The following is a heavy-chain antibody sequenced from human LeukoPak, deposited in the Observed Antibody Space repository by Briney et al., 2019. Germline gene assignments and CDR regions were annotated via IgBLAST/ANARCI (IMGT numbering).Heavy chain of an antibody. Sequence: ASVKVSCKVSGYTFTGYYMHWVRQAPGQGLEWMGRFNPNSGGTNYAQKFQGRVTMTRDTSISTAYMELSRLRSDDTAVYYCARDRAIAVAGTRDDFDYSGQGTLVTVSS. V-gene: IGHV1-2*06. J-gene: IGHJ4*02. CDR2: FNPNSGGT. D-gene: IGHD6-19*01. CDR3: ARDRAIAVAGTRDDFDY. CDR1: GYTFTGYY.